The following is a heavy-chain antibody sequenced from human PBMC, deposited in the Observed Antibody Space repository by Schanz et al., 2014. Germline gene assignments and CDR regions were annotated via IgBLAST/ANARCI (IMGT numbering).Heavy chain of an antibody. V-gene: IGHV3-48*04. D-gene: IGHD2-21*01. CDR1: GFTVNNYA. CDR2: ISGSGGDSV. Sequence: EVQLVESGGGLVQPGGSLRLSCTVSGFTVNNYAMNWVRQAPGKGLEWLSHISGSGGDSVDYADSVKGRFTISRDNTRNSLYLQMNSLRVDDTAVYYCAREFVNWGQGTLVTVSS. CDR3: AREFVN. J-gene: IGHJ1*01.